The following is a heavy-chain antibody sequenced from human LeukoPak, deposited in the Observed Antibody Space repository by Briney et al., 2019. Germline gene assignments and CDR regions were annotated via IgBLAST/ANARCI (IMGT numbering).Heavy chain of an antibody. D-gene: IGHD3-3*01. V-gene: IGHV3-53*01. CDR3: AKDLEITIFGVSFDY. J-gene: IGHJ4*02. CDR2: IYSGGST. Sequence: PGGSLRLSCAASGFTVSSNYMSWVRQAPGKGLEWVSVIYSGGSTYYADSVKGRFTISRDNSKNTLYLQMNSLRAEDTAVYYCAKDLEITIFGVSFDYWGQGTLVTVSS. CDR1: GFTVSSNY.